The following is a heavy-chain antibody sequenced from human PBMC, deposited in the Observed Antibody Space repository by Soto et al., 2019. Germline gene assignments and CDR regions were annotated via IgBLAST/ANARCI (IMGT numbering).Heavy chain of an antibody. CDR2: IWYDENNK. CDR1: GFTFSSYG. V-gene: IGHV3-33*01. J-gene: IGHJ5*02. Sequence: QVQLVESGGGVVQPGRSLRLSCAASGFTFSSYGMHWVRQAPGKGLEWVAAIWYDENNKYYADSVKGRFTISRDNSKNAVSLQMNSLRAADTAVYYCARERGMVRERKWFDPWGQGTLVTVSS. CDR3: ARERGMVRERKWFDP. D-gene: IGHD3-10*01.